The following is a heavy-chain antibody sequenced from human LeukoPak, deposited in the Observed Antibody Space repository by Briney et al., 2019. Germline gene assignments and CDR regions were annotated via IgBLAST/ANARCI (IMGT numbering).Heavy chain of an antibody. J-gene: IGHJ3*02. CDR2: INPNSGGT. D-gene: IGHD3-22*01. CDR3: ASQITMIVDNDAFDI. V-gene: IGHV1-2*02. Sequence: ASVKVSCKASGYTFTGYYMHWVRQAPGQGLEWMGWINPNSGGTNYAQKFQGRVTITADKSTSTAYMELSSLRSEDTAVYYCASQITMIVDNDAFDIWGQGTMVTVSS. CDR1: GYTFTGYY.